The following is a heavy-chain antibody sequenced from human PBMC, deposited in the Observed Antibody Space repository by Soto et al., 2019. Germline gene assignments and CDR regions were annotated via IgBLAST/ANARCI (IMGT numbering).Heavy chain of an antibody. Sequence: GGSLRLSCAASGFTFSSYAMSWVRQAPGKGLEWVSAISGSGGSTYYADSVKGRFTISRDNSKNTLYLQMNSLRAEDTAVYYCAKSRGDLRIVITPLGVDYFDYWGQGTLVTVSS. J-gene: IGHJ4*02. CDR1: GFTFSSYA. V-gene: IGHV3-23*01. CDR2: ISGSGGST. D-gene: IGHD2-8*01. CDR3: AKSRGDLRIVITPLGVDYFDY.